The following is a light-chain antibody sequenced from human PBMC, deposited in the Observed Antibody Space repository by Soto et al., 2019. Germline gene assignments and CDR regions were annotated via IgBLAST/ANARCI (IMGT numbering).Light chain of an antibody. CDR3: QQRNPLT. CDR2: DAS. J-gene: IGKJ4*01. CDR1: QSIGTY. V-gene: IGKV3-11*01. Sequence: PGERATLSCRASQSIGTYLAWYQQKPGQAPRLLIYDASNRATGIPARFSGGGSGTDFTLTISSLEPGDFAVYYCQQRNPLTFGGGTKVEIK.